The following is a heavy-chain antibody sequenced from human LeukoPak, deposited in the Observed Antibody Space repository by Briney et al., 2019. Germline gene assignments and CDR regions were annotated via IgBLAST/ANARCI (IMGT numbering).Heavy chain of an antibody. CDR1: GYTFTSYG. J-gene: IGHJ4*02. D-gene: IGHD3-22*01. CDR3: ARDQRPGTSGYSPFDY. CDR2: ISTNNGNT. V-gene: IGHV1-18*03. Sequence: ASVKVSCKASGYTFTSYGISWVRQAPGQGLEWMGWISTNNGNTNYAQKLQGRVTMTAEKSTSTAYMELRSLRSDDMAVYYCARDQRPGTSGYSPFDYWGQGTLVTVSS.